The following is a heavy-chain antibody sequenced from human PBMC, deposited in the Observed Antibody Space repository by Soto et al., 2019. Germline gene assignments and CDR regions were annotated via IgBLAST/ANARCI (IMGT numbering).Heavy chain of an antibody. CDR1: GLNLIDYT. V-gene: IGHV3-43*01. Sequence: VQLVESGGVAVQPGGSLRLSCVASGLNLIDYTMHWVRQVPGKGLEWVSLISWNGDSSDYADSVKSRFTISRDNIKNSLYLQMNSLRTDDTALYFCVKAVKFKAFDVWGHGKLVTVSS. CDR2: ISWNGDSS. J-gene: IGHJ3*01. CDR3: VKAVKFKAFDV.